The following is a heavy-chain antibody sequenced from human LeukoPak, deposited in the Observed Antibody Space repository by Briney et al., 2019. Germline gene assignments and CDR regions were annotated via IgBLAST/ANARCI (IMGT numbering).Heavy chain of an antibody. CDR3: ARGSGFGESRFDP. D-gene: IGHD3-10*01. CDR1: GGAISSENYT. Sequence: SQTLSLTCAVSGGAISSENYTWSWIRQPPGKGLEWIGYIYNSGSTYYNPPLKSRLTISVDTSKNQFSLKLSSVTAADTAVYYCARGSGFGESRFDPWGQGTLVTVSS. CDR2: IYNSGST. J-gene: IGHJ5*02. V-gene: IGHV4-30-4*07.